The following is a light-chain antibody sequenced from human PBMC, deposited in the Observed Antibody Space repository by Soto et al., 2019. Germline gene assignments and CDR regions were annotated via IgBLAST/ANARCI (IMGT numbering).Light chain of an antibody. J-gene: IGLJ3*02. CDR1: TSNIGSNT. Sequence: QSVLTQPPSASGTPGQRVTISCSGSTSNIGSNTVNWYQQLPGTAPKLLIYHSNQRPSGVPDRFSGSKSGNTASLTISGLQAEDEADYYCWSYTSSDNWVFGGGTKLTVL. CDR3: WSYTSSDNWV. V-gene: IGLV1-44*01. CDR2: HSN.